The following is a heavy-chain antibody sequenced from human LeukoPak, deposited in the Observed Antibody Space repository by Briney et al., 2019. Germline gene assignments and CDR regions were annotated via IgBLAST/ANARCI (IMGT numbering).Heavy chain of an antibody. CDR2: IYHSGIT. J-gene: IGHJ4*02. D-gene: IGHD3-9*01. V-gene: IGHV4-38-2*02. CDR3: ARAVGYFDWLPLFDY. Sequence: SETLSLTCTVSGYSISSGYYWGWIRQPPGKGLEWIGSIYHSGITYYTPSLSSRVTMPVDTSKNQFHLKLSSVTAADTAVYYCARAVGYFDWLPLFDYWGQGTLATVSS. CDR1: GYSISSGYY.